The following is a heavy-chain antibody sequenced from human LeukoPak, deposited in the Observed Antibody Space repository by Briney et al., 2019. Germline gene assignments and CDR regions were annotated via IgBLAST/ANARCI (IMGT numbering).Heavy chain of an antibody. CDR2: INHSGST. Sequence: PSETLSLTCAVYGGSFSGYYWSWIRQPPGKGLEWIGEINHSGSTNYNPSLKSRVTISVDTSKNQFSLKLSSVTAADTAVYYCARVLGSGSYYYYYGMGVWGQGTTVTVSS. V-gene: IGHV4-34*01. CDR3: ARVLGSGSYYYYYGMGV. D-gene: IGHD1-26*01. J-gene: IGHJ6*02. CDR1: GGSFSGYY.